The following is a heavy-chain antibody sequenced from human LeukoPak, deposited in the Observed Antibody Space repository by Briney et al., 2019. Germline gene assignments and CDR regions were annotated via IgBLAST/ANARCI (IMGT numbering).Heavy chain of an antibody. D-gene: IGHD4-23*01. J-gene: IGHJ4*02. CDR3: ARGGYGGNPDY. CDR1: GYTFTNYG. V-gene: IGHV1-18*01. CDR2: ISVYNGNT. Sequence: ASVKVSCKASGYTFTNYGINWVRQAPGQGLEWMGWISVYNGNTNYAQKLQGRVTITTDTSTTTAYMELRSLRSDDTAMYYCARGGYGGNPDYWGQGTLVTVSS.